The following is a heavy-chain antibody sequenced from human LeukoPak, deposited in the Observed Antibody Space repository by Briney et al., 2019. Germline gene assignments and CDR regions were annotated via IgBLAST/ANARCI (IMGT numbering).Heavy chain of an antibody. V-gene: IGHV3-11*01. CDR1: GFTFSDYY. CDR3: TGNYYGSGSYADFDY. J-gene: IGHJ4*02. D-gene: IGHD3-10*01. Sequence: GGSLRLSCAASGFTFSDYYMSWIRQAPGKGLEWVSYISSSGSTIYYADSVKGRFTISRDNAKNSLYLQMDSLKTEDTAVYYCTGNYYGSGSYADFDYWGQGTLVTVSS. CDR2: ISSSGSTI.